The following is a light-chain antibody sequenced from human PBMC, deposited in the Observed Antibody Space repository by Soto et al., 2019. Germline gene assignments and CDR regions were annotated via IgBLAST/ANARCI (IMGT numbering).Light chain of an antibody. Sequence: DIQMTQSPSSLSASVGDRVTITCRASQSISSYLNWYQQKPGKAPKLLIYAASSLPSGVPSRFSGSGSGPDFTLTISSLQPEDFATYYCQQSYSTPRTFGQGTKVEIK. CDR1: QSISSY. CDR3: QQSYSTPRT. CDR2: AAS. V-gene: IGKV1-39*01. J-gene: IGKJ1*01.